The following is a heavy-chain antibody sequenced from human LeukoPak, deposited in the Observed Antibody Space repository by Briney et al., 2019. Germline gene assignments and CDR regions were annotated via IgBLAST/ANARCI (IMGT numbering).Heavy chain of an antibody. D-gene: IGHD3-3*01. CDR3: ARGASHYDFWSGYSNYYGMDV. Sequence: ASVKVSCKASGYTFTSYGISWVRQAPGQGLEWMGWISAYNGNTNYAQKLQGRVTMTTDTSTSTAYMELRSPRSDDTAVYYCARGASHYDFWSGYSNYYGMDVWGQGTTVTVSS. CDR2: ISAYNGNT. V-gene: IGHV1-18*01. CDR1: GYTFTSYG. J-gene: IGHJ6*02.